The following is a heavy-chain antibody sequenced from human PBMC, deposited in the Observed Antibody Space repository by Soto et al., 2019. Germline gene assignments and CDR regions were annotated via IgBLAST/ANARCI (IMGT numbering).Heavy chain of an antibody. CDR1: GGSISSSSYY. V-gene: IGHV4-39*01. J-gene: IGHJ3*02. CDR3: ARLTESHYYDSSGYYVPTSNDAFDI. Sequence: PSETLSLTCTVSGGSISSSSYYWGWIRQPPGKGLEWIGSIYYSGSTYYNPSLKSRVTISVDTSKNQFSLKLSSVTAADTAVYYCARLTESHYYDSSGYYVPTSNDAFDIWGQGTMVTVSS. D-gene: IGHD3-22*01. CDR2: IYYSGST.